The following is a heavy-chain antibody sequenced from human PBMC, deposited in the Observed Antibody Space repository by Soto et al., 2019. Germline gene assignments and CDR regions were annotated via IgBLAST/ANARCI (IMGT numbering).Heavy chain of an antibody. V-gene: IGHV5-51*01. CDR2: IYPGDSDT. Sequence: GESLKISCKGSGYSFTTYWIAWVRQMPGKGLECMGIIYPGDSDTRYSPSFQGQVTISVDKSISTAYLQWSSLRASDTAIYYCARHGKFSAMTNYFDSWGQGALVTVSS. D-gene: IGHD1-1*01. CDR3: ARHGKFSAMTNYFDS. J-gene: IGHJ4*02. CDR1: GYSFTTYW.